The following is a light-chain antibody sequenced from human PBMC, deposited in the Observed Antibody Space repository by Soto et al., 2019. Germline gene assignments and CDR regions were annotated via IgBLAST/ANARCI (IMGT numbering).Light chain of an antibody. CDR1: QDITNY. Sequence: DIQMTQSPSSLSASVGDRVTITCQASQDITNYLNWYQQKPGKAPQLLIYDASNLETGVPSRFSGSGSGKDFTFTISSLQPEDIATYYCQQYDYLPLTFGGGTKVEIE. J-gene: IGKJ4*01. V-gene: IGKV1-33*01. CDR3: QQYDYLPLT. CDR2: DAS.